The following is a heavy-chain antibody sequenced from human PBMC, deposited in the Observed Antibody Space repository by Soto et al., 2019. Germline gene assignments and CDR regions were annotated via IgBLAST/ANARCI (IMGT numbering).Heavy chain of an antibody. D-gene: IGHD3-9*01. CDR1: GYTFTSYY. J-gene: IGHJ6*02. CDR2: INPSGGST. Sequence: ASVKVSCKASGYTFTSYYMHWVRQAPGQGLEWMGIINPSGGSTSYAQKFQGRVTMTRDTSTSTVYMELSSLRSEDTAVYCCARVPEPDYYDILTGYFPLPPGGMDVWGQGTTVTVSS. CDR3: ARVPEPDYYDILTGYFPLPPGGMDV. V-gene: IGHV1-46*03.